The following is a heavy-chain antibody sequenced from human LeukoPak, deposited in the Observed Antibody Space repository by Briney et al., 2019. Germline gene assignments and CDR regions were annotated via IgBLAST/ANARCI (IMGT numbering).Heavy chain of an antibody. CDR1: GFTFSSYS. CDR3: ARDDTRPSQNFGELLYPYYYYYGMDV. CDR2: ISSSSSYI. Sequence: PGGSLRLSCAASGFTFSSYSMNWVRQAPGKGLEWVSSISSSSSYIYYADSVKGRFTISRDTAKNSLYLQMNSLRAEDTAVYYCARDDTRPSQNFGELLYPYYYYYGMDVWGQGTTVTASS. D-gene: IGHD3-10*01. J-gene: IGHJ6*02. V-gene: IGHV3-21*01.